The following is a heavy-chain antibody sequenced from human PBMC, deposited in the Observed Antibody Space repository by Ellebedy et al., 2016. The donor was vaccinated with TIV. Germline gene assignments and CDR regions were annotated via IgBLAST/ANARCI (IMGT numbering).Heavy chain of an antibody. D-gene: IGHD1-26*01. CDR2: IYYSGST. J-gene: IGHJ4*02. Sequence: MPSETLSLTCTVSGGSISSYYWSWIRQPPGKGLEWIGYIYYSGSTNYNPSLKSRVTISVDTSKNQFSLKLSSVTAADTAVYYCARSRLVVGATPYYFDYWGQGTLVTVSS. CDR3: ARSRLVVGATPYYFDY. V-gene: IGHV4-59*01. CDR1: GGSISSYY.